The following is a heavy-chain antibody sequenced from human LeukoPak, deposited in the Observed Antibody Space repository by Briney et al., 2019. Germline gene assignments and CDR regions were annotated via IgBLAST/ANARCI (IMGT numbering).Heavy chain of an antibody. J-gene: IGHJ6*02. CDR1: GFTFSSCA. V-gene: IGHV3-30-3*01. Sequence: PGGSLRLSCAASGFTFSSCAMHWVRQAPGKGLEWVAVISYDGSNKYYADSVKGRFTISRDNSKNTLYLQMNSLRAEDTAVYYCATSLGYCSGGSCYSVRYYYGMDVWGQGTTVTVSS. CDR3: ATSLGYCSGGSCYSVRYYYGMDV. D-gene: IGHD2-15*01. CDR2: ISYDGSNK.